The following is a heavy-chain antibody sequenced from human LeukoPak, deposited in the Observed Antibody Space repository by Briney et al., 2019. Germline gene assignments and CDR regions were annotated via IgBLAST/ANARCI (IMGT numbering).Heavy chain of an antibody. J-gene: IGHJ4*02. V-gene: IGHV3-48*03. CDR1: GFTSITYD. CDR2: ISGSGNTM. Sequence: GGSLRLSCAASGFTSITYDLNWVRQAPGEGLEWVSSISGSGNTMYYADSVKGRFTISRDNAKNSVYLQMTSLRAEDTAVYFCARDDLLSGYNFDYWGQGTLVTVSS. D-gene: IGHD3-9*01. CDR3: ARDDLLSGYNFDY.